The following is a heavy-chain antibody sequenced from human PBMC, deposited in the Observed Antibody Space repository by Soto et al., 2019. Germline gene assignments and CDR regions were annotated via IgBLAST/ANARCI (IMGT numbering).Heavy chain of an antibody. Sequence: QVQLVQSGAEVKKPGASVKVSCKASGYTFTSYYMHWVRQAPGQGLEWMGIINPSGGSTSYAQKFQGIVTMTRDTSTSKVYMELSSLRSEDTAVYYSARDRGVAAAWTRWFDAWGQGTLVTVSS. D-gene: IGHD6-13*01. CDR2: INPSGGST. CDR3: ARDRGVAAAWTRWFDA. CDR1: GYTFTSYY. V-gene: IGHV1-46*03. J-gene: IGHJ5*02.